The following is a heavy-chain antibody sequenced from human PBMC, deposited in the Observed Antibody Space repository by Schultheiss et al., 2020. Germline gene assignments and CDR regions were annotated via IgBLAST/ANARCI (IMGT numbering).Heavy chain of an antibody. Sequence: GESLKISCAASGFTFSSYTMSWVRQAPGKGLEWVAVISYDGSNKYYADSVKGRFTISRDNSKNTLYLQMNSLRAEDTAVYYCAKDLYGSGSYYNWVDAFDIWGKGTMVTVSS. V-gene: IGHV3-30*18. CDR1: GFTFSSYT. CDR2: ISYDGSNK. CDR3: AKDLYGSGSYYNWVDAFDI. J-gene: IGHJ3*02. D-gene: IGHD3-10*01.